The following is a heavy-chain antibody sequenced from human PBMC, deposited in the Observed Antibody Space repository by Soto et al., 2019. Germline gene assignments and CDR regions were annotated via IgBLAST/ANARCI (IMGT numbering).Heavy chain of an antibody. CDR2: IYDSGSS. J-gene: IGHJ2*01. Sequence: NPSETLSLTCTVSGASISSGDYFWSWIRQSPGKGLQWIGYIYDSGSSYYNPSLKSRVTMSVDTSKNQFSLKLSSLTAADTAVYYCARWWGSYGPWYFDLWGRGTLVT. CDR1: GASISSGDYF. D-gene: IGHD2-15*01. V-gene: IGHV4-30-4*01. CDR3: ARWWGSYGPWYFDL.